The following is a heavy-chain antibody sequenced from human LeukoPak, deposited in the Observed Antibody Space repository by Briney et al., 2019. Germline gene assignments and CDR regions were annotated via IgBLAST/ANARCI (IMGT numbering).Heavy chain of an antibody. D-gene: IGHD3-10*01. CDR1: GGSISTGGYY. Sequence: SETLSLTCTVSGGSISTGGYYWSWIRQHPGKGLEWTGYVYYSGSTYYNPSLKSRVTISVDTSKNQFSLKLSSVTAADTAVYYCARIRVRGPTGGYCFDYWGQGTLVTVSS. V-gene: IGHV4-31*03. CDR2: VYYSGST. CDR3: ARIRVRGPTGGYCFDY. J-gene: IGHJ4*02.